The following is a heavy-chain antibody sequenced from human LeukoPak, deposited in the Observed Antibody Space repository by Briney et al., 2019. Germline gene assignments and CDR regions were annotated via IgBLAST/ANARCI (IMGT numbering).Heavy chain of an antibody. Sequence: GGSLRLSCAASGFTFSSYAMSWVRQAPGKGLEWVSAISGSGGSTYYADSVKGRFTISRDNSKNTLYLQMNSLRAEDTAVYYCAKVAHLDVEAVAGLLAYWGQGTLVTVSS. J-gene: IGHJ4*02. V-gene: IGHV3-23*01. CDR2: ISGSGGST. D-gene: IGHD6-19*01. CDR1: GFTFSSYA. CDR3: AKVAHLDVEAVAGLLAY.